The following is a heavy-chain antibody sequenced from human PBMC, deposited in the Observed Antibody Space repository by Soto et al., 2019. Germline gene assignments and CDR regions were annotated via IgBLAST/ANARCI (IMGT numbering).Heavy chain of an antibody. CDR1: GDSVSTNSAA. D-gene: IGHD1-1*01. J-gene: IGHJ4*02. Sequence: SQTLSLTCAISGDSVSTNSAAWNWIRQSPSRGLEWLGRTYYRSKWYYDYALSVRSRISINPDTSRNQFSLRLYSVTAADTAVYYCVRGQYNYNSRYFDYWGQGTLVTVSS. CDR2: TYYRSKWYY. CDR3: VRGQYNYNSRYFDY. V-gene: IGHV6-1*01.